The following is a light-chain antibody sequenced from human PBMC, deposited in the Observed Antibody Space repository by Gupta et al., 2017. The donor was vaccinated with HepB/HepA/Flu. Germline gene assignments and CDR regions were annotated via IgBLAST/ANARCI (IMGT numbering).Light chain of an antibody. Sequence: QSALTQPASVSGSPGQSITISCTGTSSDVGGYNYVSWYQQYPGKAPKVMIYDVSNRPSGVSNRFSGSKSGTTASLTISGLQAEDEAYYYCSSYTSTTTLVFGTGTKVTVL. CDR3: SSYTSTTTLV. J-gene: IGLJ1*01. V-gene: IGLV2-14*03. CDR1: SSDVGGYNY. CDR2: DVS.